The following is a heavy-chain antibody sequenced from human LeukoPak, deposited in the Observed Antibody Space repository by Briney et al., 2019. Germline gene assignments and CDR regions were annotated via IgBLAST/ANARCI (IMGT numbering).Heavy chain of an antibody. D-gene: IGHD2-15*01. V-gene: IGHV4-61*02. Sequence: SETLSLTCTVSGGSISSGSHYWSWIRQPAGKGLEWIGRIYTSGSTNYNPSLKSRVTISVDTSKNQFSLKLSSVTAADTAVYYCARATYSANRFDYWGQGTLVTVSS. CDR2: IYTSGST. CDR1: GGSISSGSHY. J-gene: IGHJ4*02. CDR3: ARATYSANRFDY.